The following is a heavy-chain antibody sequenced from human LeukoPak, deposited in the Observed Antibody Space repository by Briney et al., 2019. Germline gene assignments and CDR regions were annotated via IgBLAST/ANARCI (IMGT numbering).Heavy chain of an antibody. CDR1: GYTFTSYD. Sequence: ASVKVSCKASGYTFTSYDINWVRQATGQGLEWMGWMNPNSGNTGYAQKFQGRVTITRNTSISTAYMELSSLRSEDTAVYYCARDHASGRHSGSYYLFDYWGQGTLVTVSS. CDR3: ARDHASGRHSGSYYLFDY. V-gene: IGHV1-8*03. J-gene: IGHJ4*02. CDR2: MNPNSGNT. D-gene: IGHD1-26*01.